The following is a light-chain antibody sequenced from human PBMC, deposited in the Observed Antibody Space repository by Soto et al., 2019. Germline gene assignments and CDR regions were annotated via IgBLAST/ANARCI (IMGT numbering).Light chain of an antibody. CDR1: QTISSW. J-gene: IGKJ1*01. CDR3: QHYNSYSEA. V-gene: IGKV1-5*03. CDR2: KAS. Sequence: IQFTQSTSSLSASVGYSVTITYRASQTISSWLAWYQQKPGKAPKLLIYKASTLESGVPSRFSGSGSGTEFTLTISSLQPDDFATYYCQHYNSYSEAFGQGTKVDIK.